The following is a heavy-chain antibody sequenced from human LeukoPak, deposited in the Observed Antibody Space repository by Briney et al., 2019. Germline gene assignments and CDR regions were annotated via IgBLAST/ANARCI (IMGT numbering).Heavy chain of an antibody. CDR2: ISSNGGST. D-gene: IGHD3-22*01. J-gene: IGHJ4*02. Sequence: PGGSLRLSCAASGFTFSSYAMHWVRQAPGKGLEYVSAISSNGGSTYYANSVKGRFTISRDNSKNTLYLQMGSLRAEDMAVYCCARASPPITTYYYDSSGYSTPYYFDYWGQGTLVTVSS. V-gene: IGHV3-64*01. CDR1: GFTFSSYA. CDR3: ARASPPITTYYYDSSGYSTPYYFDY.